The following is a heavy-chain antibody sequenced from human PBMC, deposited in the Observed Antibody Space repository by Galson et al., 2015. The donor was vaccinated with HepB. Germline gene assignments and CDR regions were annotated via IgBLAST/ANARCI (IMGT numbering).Heavy chain of an antibody. Sequence: SLRLSCAASGFTFSSYAMHWVRQAPGKGLEWVAVISYGGSNKYYAVSVKGRFTISRDNSKNTLYLQMNSLRAEDTAVYYCARDPAARNSNYYYYYYMDVWGKGTTVTVSS. D-gene: IGHD2-2*01. CDR2: ISYGGSNK. J-gene: IGHJ6*03. CDR1: GFTFSSYA. V-gene: IGHV3-30-3*01. CDR3: ARDPAARNSNYYYYYYMDV.